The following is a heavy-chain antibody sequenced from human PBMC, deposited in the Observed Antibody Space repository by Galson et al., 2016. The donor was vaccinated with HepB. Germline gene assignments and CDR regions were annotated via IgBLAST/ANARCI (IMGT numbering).Heavy chain of an antibody. Sequence: SLRLSCAASGFTFRSYDMSWVRQSTGKGLEWVAAIGTLHDSFFPDSVQGRFSISRENDKNSLYLQLNRLRAGDTAVYYCARIARGSSYTLGYFDLWGRGTLVTVSS. V-gene: IGHV3-13*04. CDR1: GFTFRSYD. D-gene: IGHD6-13*01. J-gene: IGHJ2*01. CDR3: ARIARGSSYTLGYFDL. CDR2: IGTLHDS.